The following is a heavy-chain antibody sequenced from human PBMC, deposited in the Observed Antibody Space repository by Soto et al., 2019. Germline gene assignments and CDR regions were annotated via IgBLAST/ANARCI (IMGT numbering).Heavy chain of an antibody. V-gene: IGHV1-46*01. Sequence: QVQLVQSGAEVKKPGASVKVSCKASGYTFTSYYMHWVRQAPGQGLEWMGIINPSGGSTSYAQKFQGRVTMTRDTSTSTVYMELSSLRSEDTAVYYCARVDGRVPAAENWFDPWGQGTLVTVSS. CDR2: INPSGGST. CDR3: ARVDGRVPAAENWFDP. D-gene: IGHD2-2*01. J-gene: IGHJ5*02. CDR1: GYTFTSYY.